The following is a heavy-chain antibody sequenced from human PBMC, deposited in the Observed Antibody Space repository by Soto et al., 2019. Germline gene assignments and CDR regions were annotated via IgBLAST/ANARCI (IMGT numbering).Heavy chain of an antibody. V-gene: IGHV6-1*01. CDR1: GDSVSCNSAA. CDR2: TYYRSKWYN. Sequence: SQTLSLTCAISGDSVSCNSAAWNWIRQSPSRGLEWLGRTYYRSKWYNDYAVSVKSRITINPDTSKNQFSLQLNSVTPEDTAVYYCARDLSYYDSSGPYYYYGMDVWGQGTTVTVSS. D-gene: IGHD3-22*01. CDR3: ARDLSYYDSSGPYYYYGMDV. J-gene: IGHJ6*02.